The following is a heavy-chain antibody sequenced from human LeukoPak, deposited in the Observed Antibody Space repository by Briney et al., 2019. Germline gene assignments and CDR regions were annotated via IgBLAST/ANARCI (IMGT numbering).Heavy chain of an antibody. CDR3: SAAVSSSADY. Sequence: GESLKISCKGSGYSFTSFWIGWVRQMPGKGLEWMGIIYPADSHPRYSPFFQGQVTISADKSISTAYLQWSSLKASDTAMYYCSAAVSSSADYWGQGTLVTVSS. J-gene: IGHJ4*02. D-gene: IGHD6-6*01. CDR1: GYSFTSFW. CDR2: IYPADSHP. V-gene: IGHV5-51*01.